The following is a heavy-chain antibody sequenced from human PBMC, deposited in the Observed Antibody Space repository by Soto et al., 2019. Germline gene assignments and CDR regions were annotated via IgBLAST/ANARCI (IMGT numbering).Heavy chain of an antibody. V-gene: IGHV4-59*01. CDR1: GGSISSYY. J-gene: IGHJ4*02. CDR3: ARGREWFGGVTDF. Sequence: QVQLQQSGPGLVKPSETLSLTCTVSGGSISSYYWSCIRQPPGKGLEWIGYIYYGGRTNYNPSLKSRLTISLDTSKNQFSLTLRSVTAADTAVYYCARGREWFGGVTDFWGQGILVTVSS. D-gene: IGHD3-10*01. CDR2: IYYGGRT.